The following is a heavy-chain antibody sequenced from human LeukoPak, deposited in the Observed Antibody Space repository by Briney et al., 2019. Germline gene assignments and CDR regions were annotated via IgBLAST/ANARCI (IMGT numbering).Heavy chain of an antibody. CDR1: GGSFSGYY. CDR3: ARDTAVRGNDYYYYGMDV. J-gene: IGHJ6*02. Sequence: SETLSLTCAVYGGSFSGYYWSWIRQPPGKGLEWLGEINHSGSTNYNPSLKSRVTISVDTSKNQFSLKLSSVTAADTAVYYCARDTAVRGNDYYYYGMDVWGQGTTVTVSS. V-gene: IGHV4-34*01. D-gene: IGHD3-10*01. CDR2: INHSGST.